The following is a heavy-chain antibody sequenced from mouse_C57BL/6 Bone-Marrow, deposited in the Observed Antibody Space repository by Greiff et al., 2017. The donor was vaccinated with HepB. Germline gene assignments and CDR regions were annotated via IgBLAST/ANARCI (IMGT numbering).Heavy chain of an antibody. CDR1: GYAFSSSW. D-gene: IGHD2-2*01. CDR2: IYPGDGDT. V-gene: IGHV1-82*01. J-gene: IGHJ1*03. CDR3: ARSDYGYDGYFDV. Sequence: QVTLKVSGPELVKPGASVKISCKASGYAFSSSWMNWVKQRPGKGLEWIGRIYPGDGDTNYNGKFKGKATLTADKSSSTAYMQRSSLTSEDSAVYFCARSDYGYDGYFDVWGTGTTVTVSS.